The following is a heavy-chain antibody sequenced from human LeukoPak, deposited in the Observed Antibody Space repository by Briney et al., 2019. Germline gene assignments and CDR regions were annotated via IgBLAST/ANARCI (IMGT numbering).Heavy chain of an antibody. V-gene: IGHV3-7*01. D-gene: IGHD4-17*01. J-gene: IGHJ4*02. CDR2: IKQDGSEK. Sequence: GGSLRLSCAASGFTFSSNWMSWVRQAPGKGLEWVANIKQDGSEKYYVDSVKGRFTISRDNAKNSLYLQMNSLRAEDTAVYYCASDTDPDYWGQGTLVTASS. CDR3: ASDTDPDY. CDR1: GFTFSSNW.